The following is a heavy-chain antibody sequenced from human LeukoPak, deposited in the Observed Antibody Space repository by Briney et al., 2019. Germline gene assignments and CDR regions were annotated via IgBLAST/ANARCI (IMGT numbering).Heavy chain of an antibody. CDR2: ICASGRCT. CDR1: GFSFINNA. Sequence: PGGSLRLSCAASGFSFINNAMGRVRQAPGKGLEWVSGICASGRCTFYAAPVRGRFTVSRDNSKNSLYLQMNSLRAEDTAVYYCAKYINVPGTQLLGDYWGQGALVTVSS. J-gene: IGHJ4*02. D-gene: IGHD1-1*01. CDR3: AKYINVPGTQLLGDY. V-gene: IGHV3-23*01.